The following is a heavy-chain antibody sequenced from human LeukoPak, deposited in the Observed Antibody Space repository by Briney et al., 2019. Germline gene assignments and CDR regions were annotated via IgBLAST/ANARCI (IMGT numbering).Heavy chain of an antibody. Sequence: GAPVKVSCKASGGTFSSYAISWVRQVPGQGLEWMGRIIPIFGIANYAQKFQGRVTITADKSTSTAYMELSSPRSEDTAVYYCARDPNNWNPNWFDPWGQGTLVTVSS. CDR2: IIPIFGIA. V-gene: IGHV1-69*04. J-gene: IGHJ5*02. CDR3: ARDPNNWNPNWFDP. D-gene: IGHD1-20*01. CDR1: GGTFSSYA.